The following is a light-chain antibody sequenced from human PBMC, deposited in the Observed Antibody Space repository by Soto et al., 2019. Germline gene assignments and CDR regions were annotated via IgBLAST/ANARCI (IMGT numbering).Light chain of an antibody. J-gene: IGLJ1*01. V-gene: IGLV2-14*01. CDR1: SSDVGGYNY. CDR3: SSYTSTSTYA. Sequence: QSALTQPASLSGSPGQSITISCTGTSSDVGGYNYVSWYQQHPGKAPKLMIYEVSNRPSGVSNRFSGSKSGNTASLTISGLQAEDEADYYCSSYTSTSTYAFGTGTTLTV. CDR2: EVS.